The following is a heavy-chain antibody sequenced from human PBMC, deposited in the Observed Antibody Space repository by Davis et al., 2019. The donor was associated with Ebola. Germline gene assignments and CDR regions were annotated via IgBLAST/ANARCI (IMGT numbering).Heavy chain of an antibody. D-gene: IGHD1-14*01. CDR3: ARYNPILSLDNWFDP. J-gene: IGHJ5*02. Sequence: ASVKVSCKASGYTFTSYYMHWVRQAPGQGLEWMGWINPNSGGTNYAQKFQGRVTMTRDTSISTAYMELSRLRSDDTAVYYCARYNPILSLDNWFDPWGQGTLVTVSS. V-gene: IGHV1-2*02. CDR1: GYTFTSYY. CDR2: INPNSGGT.